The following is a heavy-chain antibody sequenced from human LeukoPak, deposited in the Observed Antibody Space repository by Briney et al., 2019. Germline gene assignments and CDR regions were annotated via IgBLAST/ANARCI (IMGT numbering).Heavy chain of an antibody. CDR2: MNPNSNNT. J-gene: IGHJ4*02. V-gene: IGHV1-8*03. D-gene: IGHD4-17*01. CDR3: ARSQSSYGDYEGYYFDY. CDR1: GYTFTSYD. Sequence: GASVKVSCKASGYTFTSYDINWVRQATGQGLEWMGWMNPNSNNTGYAQKFQGRVTITRNTSISTAYMELSSLRSEDTAVYYCARSQSSYGDYEGYYFDYWGQGTLVTVSS.